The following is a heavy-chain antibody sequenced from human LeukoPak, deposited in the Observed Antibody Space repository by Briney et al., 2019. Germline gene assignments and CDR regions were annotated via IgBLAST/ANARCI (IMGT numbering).Heavy chain of an antibody. CDR3: RRHHTIFTAVLD. CDR1: GYTSTGYY. CDR2: IIPILGIA. V-gene: IGHV1-69*02. Sequence: GASVQVSCKASGYTSTGYYMHWVRQAPGQGLEWMGRIIPILGIANYAQKFQGRVTITADKSTSTAYMELSSLRSEDTSVFSSRRHHTIFTAVLDWGQGTLVTVSS. J-gene: IGHJ4*02. D-gene: IGHD3-9*01.